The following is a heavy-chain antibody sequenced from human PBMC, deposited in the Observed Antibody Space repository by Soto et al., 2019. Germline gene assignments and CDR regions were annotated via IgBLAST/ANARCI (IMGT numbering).Heavy chain of an antibody. D-gene: IGHD5-18*01. CDR3: ARDDVDTAMPYGMDV. CDR2: IIPIFGTA. Sequence: QVQLVQSGAEVKKPGSSVKVSCKASGGTFSSYAISWVRQAPGQGLEWMGGIIPIFGTANYAQKFQGRVTITADEAXCTAYMERSSLRSEDTAVYYCARDDVDTAMPYGMDVWGQGTTVTVSS. V-gene: IGHV1-69*12. CDR1: GGTFSSYA. J-gene: IGHJ6*02.